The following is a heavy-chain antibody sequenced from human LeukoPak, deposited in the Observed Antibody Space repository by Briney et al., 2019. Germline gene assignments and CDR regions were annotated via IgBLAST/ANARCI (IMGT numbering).Heavy chain of an antibody. V-gene: IGHV4-59*08. J-gene: IGHJ2*01. CDR2: IYYSGST. Sequence: PSETLSLTCTVSGGSISSYYWSWIRQSPGKGLEWIGNIYYSGSTHYNPSLSSRVIISVDTTKNQFSLELSSVTAADTAVYHCARRDDSSGYWFFDFWGRGTLATVSS. CDR1: GGSISSYY. CDR3: ARRDDSSGYWFFDF. D-gene: IGHD3-22*01.